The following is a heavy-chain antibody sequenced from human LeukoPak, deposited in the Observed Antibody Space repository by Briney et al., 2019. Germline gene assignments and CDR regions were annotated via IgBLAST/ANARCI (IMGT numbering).Heavy chain of an antibody. CDR3: AKDRRIVGARVVFNMDV. J-gene: IGHJ6*03. Sequence: QSGGSLRLSCAASGFTFSSYGMHWVRQAPGKGLEWVAFIRYDGSNKYYADSVKGRFTISRDNSKNTLYLQMNSLRAEDTAVYYCAKDRRIVGARVVFNMDVWGKGTTVTISS. V-gene: IGHV3-30*02. CDR2: IRYDGSNK. CDR1: GFTFSSYG. D-gene: IGHD1-26*01.